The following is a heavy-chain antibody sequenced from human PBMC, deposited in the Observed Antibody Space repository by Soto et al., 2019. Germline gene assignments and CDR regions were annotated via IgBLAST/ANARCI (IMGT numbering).Heavy chain of an antibody. Sequence: GESLKISCKGSGYSFTSYWIGWVRQMPGKGLEWMGIIYPGDSDTRYSPSFQGQVTISADKSISTAYLQWSSLKAPDTAMYYCASYSSRCAYGMDVWGQGTTVTVSS. CDR3: ASYSSRCAYGMDV. CDR1: GYSFTSYW. J-gene: IGHJ6*02. V-gene: IGHV5-51*01. CDR2: IYPGDSDT. D-gene: IGHD6-13*01.